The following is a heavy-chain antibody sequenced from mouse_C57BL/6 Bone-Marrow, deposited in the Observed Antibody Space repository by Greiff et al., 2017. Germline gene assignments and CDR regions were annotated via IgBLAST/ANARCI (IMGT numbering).Heavy chain of an antibody. CDR1: GYTFTSYW. J-gene: IGHJ3*01. Sequence: VQLQQSGAELVRPGSSVKLSCKASGYTFTSYWMHWVKQRPIQGLEWIGNIDPSDSETHYNQKFKDKATLTVDKSSSTAYMQLSSLTSEDSAVYDWARWDDYDGAWFAYWGQGTLVTVSA. D-gene: IGHD2-4*01. V-gene: IGHV1-52*01. CDR3: ARWDDYDGAWFAY. CDR2: IDPSDSET.